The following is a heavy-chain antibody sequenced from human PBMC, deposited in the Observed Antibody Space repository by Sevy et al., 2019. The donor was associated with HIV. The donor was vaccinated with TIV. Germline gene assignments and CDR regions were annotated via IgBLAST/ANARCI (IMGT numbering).Heavy chain of an antibody. CDR3: AREGPEGGYSYELYYYGMDV. V-gene: IGHV3-30-3*01. CDR2: ISYDGSNK. J-gene: IGHJ6*02. Sequence: GGSLRLSCAASGFTFSSYAMHWVRQAPGKGLEWVAVISYDGSNKYYADSVKGRFTISRDNSKNTLYLQMNSLRAEDTAVYYCAREGPEGGYSYELYYYGMDVWDQGTTVTVSS. D-gene: IGHD5-18*01. CDR1: GFTFSSYA.